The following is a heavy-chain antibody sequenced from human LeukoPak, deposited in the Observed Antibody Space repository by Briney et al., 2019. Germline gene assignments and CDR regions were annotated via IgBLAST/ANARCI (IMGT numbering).Heavy chain of an antibody. CDR3: ARDPEYCSSTSCYPDYYYYGMDV. D-gene: IGHD2-2*01. CDR2: IIPILGIA. Sequence: SVKVSCKTSGFTFTGYYIHWVRQAPGQRLEWMGWIIPILGIANYAQKFQGRVTITADKSTSTAYMELSSLRSEDTAVYYCARDPEYCSSTSCYPDYYYYGMDVWGQGTTVTVSS. CDR1: GFTFTGYY. V-gene: IGHV1-69*04. J-gene: IGHJ6*02.